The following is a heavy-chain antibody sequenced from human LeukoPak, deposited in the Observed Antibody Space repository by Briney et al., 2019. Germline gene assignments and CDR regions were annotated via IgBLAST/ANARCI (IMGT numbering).Heavy chain of an antibody. CDR1: GFTSNSYG. J-gene: IGHJ4*02. D-gene: IGHD3-22*01. CDR3: TKAKGQSWLFSHY. Sequence: PGGSLGLSCAASGFTSNSYGMNWVRQAPGKGLEWVAFIQYDGSNKYYADSVKGRFTVSRDNSKSTVYLQMNDLRGEDTAIYYCTKAKGQSWLFSHYWGRGTLVTVSS. V-gene: IGHV3-30*02. CDR2: IQYDGSNK.